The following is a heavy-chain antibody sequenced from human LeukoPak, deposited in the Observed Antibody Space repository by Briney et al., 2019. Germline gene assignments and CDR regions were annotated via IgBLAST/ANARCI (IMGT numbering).Heavy chain of an antibody. CDR3: ARDPLGAAPIDI. J-gene: IGHJ3*02. Sequence: SETLSLTCTVSGGSVSSGGYYWSWIRQPPGKGLEWIGYIYYSGSTYYNPSLKSRVTISVDTSKNQFSLKLSSVTAADTAVYYCARDPLGAAPIDIWGQGTMVTVSS. CDR1: GGSVSSGGYY. D-gene: IGHD2-15*01. V-gene: IGHV4-30-4*01. CDR2: IYYSGST.